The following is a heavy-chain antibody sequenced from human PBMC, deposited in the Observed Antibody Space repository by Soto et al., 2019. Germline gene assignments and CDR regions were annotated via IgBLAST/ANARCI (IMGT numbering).Heavy chain of an antibody. V-gene: IGHV1-69*01. CDR1: GGTFSSYS. CDR2: IIPIFGTA. J-gene: IGHJ4*02. Sequence: QVKLVQSGAEVKKPGSSVKVSCKASGGTFSSYSISWVRQAPGQGLEWMGGIIPIFGTANYAQKFQGRVTITADESTRTAYMELSSLRSEDTAVYYCAIEYSSSPPYYPIGYWGQGTLVTVSS. D-gene: IGHD6-6*01. CDR3: AIEYSSSPPYYPIGY.